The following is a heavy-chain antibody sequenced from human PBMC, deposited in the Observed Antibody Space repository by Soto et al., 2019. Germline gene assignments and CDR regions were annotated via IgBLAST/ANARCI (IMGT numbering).Heavy chain of an antibody. CDR3: AKLGNYYDSSGYYGGLSYFDY. CDR2: ISYDGSNK. D-gene: IGHD3-22*01. J-gene: IGHJ4*02. V-gene: IGHV3-30*18. Sequence: GGSLRLSCAASGFTFSSYGMHWVRQAPGKGLEWVAVISYDGSNKYYADSVKGRFTISRDNSKNTLYLQMNSLRAEDTAVYYCAKLGNYYDSSGYYGGLSYFDYWGQGTLVTVSS. CDR1: GFTFSSYG.